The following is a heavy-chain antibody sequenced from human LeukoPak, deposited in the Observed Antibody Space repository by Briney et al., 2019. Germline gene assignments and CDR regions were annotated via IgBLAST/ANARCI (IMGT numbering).Heavy chain of an antibody. D-gene: IGHD3-16*01. V-gene: IGHV3-23*01. J-gene: IGHJ4*02. CDR1: GFTFSSYA. CDR2: ISGSGSYT. CDR3: AKETSAYRYLDY. Sequence: GGSLRLSCAASGFTFSSYAMSWVRQGPGKGLERVSTISGSGSYTYYADSVKGRFTISRDNSKNTLYLQMNSLRAEDMAVYHCAKETSAYRYLDYWGQGTLVTVSS.